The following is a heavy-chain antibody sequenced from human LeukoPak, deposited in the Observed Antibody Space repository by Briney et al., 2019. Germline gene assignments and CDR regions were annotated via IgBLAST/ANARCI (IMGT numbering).Heavy chain of an antibody. D-gene: IGHD5-12*01. Sequence: ASVKVSCKASGYTFTSYDINWVRQATGQGLEWMGWMNPNSGNTGYAQKFQGRVTMTRNTSISTAYMELSSLRSEDTAVYYCAGGIVDIVATNPFDYWGQGSLVTVSS. CDR2: MNPNSGNT. CDR1: GYTFTSYD. V-gene: IGHV1-8*01. CDR3: AGGIVDIVATNPFDY. J-gene: IGHJ4*02.